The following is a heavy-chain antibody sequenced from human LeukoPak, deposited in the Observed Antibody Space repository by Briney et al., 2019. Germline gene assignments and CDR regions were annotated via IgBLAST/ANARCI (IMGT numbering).Heavy chain of an antibody. CDR3: ACVEMATITY. J-gene: IGHJ4*02. D-gene: IGHD5-24*01. Sequence: GGSLRLSCAASGFTFSSYSMNWVRQAPGKGLEWVSSISSSGSYIYYADSVKGRFTISRDNAKNSLYLQMNSLRAEDTAVYYCACVEMATITYWGQGTLVTVSS. CDR1: GFTFSSYS. CDR2: ISSSGSYI. V-gene: IGHV3-21*01.